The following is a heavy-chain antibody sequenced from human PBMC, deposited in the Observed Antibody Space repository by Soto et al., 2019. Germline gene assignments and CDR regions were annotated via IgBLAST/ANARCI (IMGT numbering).Heavy chain of an antibody. V-gene: IGHV3-23*01. CDR2: ISGSGGST. D-gene: IGHD6-13*01. Sequence: GGSLRLSCAASGFTFSSYAMSWVRQAPGKGLEWVSAISGSGGSTYYADSVKGRFTISRDNSKNTLYLQMNSLRAEDTAVYYCAKRGIAAAGTAGDNWFDPWGQGTLVTVSS. CDR1: GFTFSSYA. J-gene: IGHJ5*02. CDR3: AKRGIAAAGTAGDNWFDP.